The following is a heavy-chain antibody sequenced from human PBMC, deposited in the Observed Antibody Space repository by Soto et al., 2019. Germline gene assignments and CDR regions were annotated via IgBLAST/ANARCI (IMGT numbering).Heavy chain of an antibody. CDR2: IYHSGTT. Sequence: SETLSLTCAVSGDSISSGYHWAWIRQPPGKGLEWVASIYHSGTTYYNPSLTSRVTISVDTSKNQFSLKLTSVTAADTAVYYCARLIVGATGYYYSGMDVWGQGNTVTVSS. V-gene: IGHV4-38-2*01. CDR1: GDSISSGYH. CDR3: ARLIVGATGYYYSGMDV. J-gene: IGHJ6*02. D-gene: IGHD1-26*01.